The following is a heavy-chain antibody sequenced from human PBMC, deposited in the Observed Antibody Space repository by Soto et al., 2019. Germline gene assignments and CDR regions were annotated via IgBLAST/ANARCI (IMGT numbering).Heavy chain of an antibody. V-gene: IGHV2-5*01. CDR3: AHSGGPIAAYDFDY. CDR2: LYWNDDK. Sequence: SGPTLVNPTQTLTLTCTFSGFPRSTSGVGMGWIRQPPGKALEWLALLYWNDDKRYSPSLKSRLNITKDTPKHQVVLTMTNIDPVDTATYYCAHSGGPIAAYDFDYWGQGTLVTVSS. D-gene: IGHD6-6*01. CDR1: GFPRSTSGVG. J-gene: IGHJ4*02.